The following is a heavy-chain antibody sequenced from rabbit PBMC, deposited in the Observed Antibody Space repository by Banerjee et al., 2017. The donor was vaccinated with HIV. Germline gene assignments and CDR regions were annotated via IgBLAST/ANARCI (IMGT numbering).Heavy chain of an antibody. CDR2: IYAGSSGST. CDR1: GFSFSSGYY. D-gene: IGHD4-2*01. Sequence: QEQLEESGGDLVKPEGSLTLTCTASGFSFSSGYYMCWVRQAPGKGLEWIACIYAGSSGSTYYASWAKGRFTISKTSSTTVTLQMTSLTAADTATYFCARGGNAGAGFDLWGPGTLVTVS. CDR3: ARGGNAGAGFDL. V-gene: IGHV1S45*01. J-gene: IGHJ4*01.